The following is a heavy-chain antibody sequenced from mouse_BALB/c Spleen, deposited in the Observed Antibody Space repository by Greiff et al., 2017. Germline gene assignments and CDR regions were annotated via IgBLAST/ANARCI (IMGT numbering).Heavy chain of an antibody. D-gene: IGHD1-1*01. J-gene: IGHJ2*01. CDR3: ARQGYYGDFDY. CDR1: GFTFSSYA. CDR2: ISSGGSN. Sequence: EVMLVESGGGLVKPGGSLKLSCAASGFTFSSYAMSWVRQTPEQRLEWVASISSGGSNYYPDSVKGRFTITRDNAMNILYLQMSSLRSEDTAMYYYARQGYYGDFDYWGQGTTLTVSS. V-gene: IGHV5-6-5*01.